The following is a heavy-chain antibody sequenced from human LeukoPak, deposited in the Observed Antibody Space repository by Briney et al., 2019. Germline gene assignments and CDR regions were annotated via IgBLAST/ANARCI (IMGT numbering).Heavy chain of an antibody. CDR2: INHSGST. D-gene: IGHD3-3*01. CDR1: GGSFSGYY. CDR3: SVSEYDFSSGYPNWFDP. Sequence: PSETLSLTCAVYGGSFSGYYWSWIRQPPGKGLEWIGEINHSGSTNYNPSLKSRVSISVDTSKNQFSLKLSSMTAADTAVYYCSVSEYDFSSGYPNWFDPWGQGTVVTVSS. V-gene: IGHV4-34*01. J-gene: IGHJ5*02.